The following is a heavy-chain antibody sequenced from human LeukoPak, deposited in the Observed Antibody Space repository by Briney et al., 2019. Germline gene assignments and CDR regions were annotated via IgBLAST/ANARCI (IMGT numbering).Heavy chain of an antibody. D-gene: IGHD6-19*01. CDR1: GFTFSSYA. J-gene: IGHJ6*02. Sequence: GGSLRLSCAASGFTFSSYAMSWVRQAPGKGLEWVSAISGSGGSTYYADSVKGRFTISRDNSKNTLYLQMNSLRAEDTAVYYCARGTPSSSGWLYYGMDVWGQGTTVTVSS. CDR3: ARGTPSSSGWLYYGMDV. V-gene: IGHV3-23*01. CDR2: ISGSGGST.